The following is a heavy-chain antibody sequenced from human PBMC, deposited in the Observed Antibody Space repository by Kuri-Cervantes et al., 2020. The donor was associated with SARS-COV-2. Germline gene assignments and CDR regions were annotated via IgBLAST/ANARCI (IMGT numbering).Heavy chain of an antibody. CDR1: GFTFSSYA. CDR3: ARSPVWECYFVF. J-gene: IGHJ4*02. CDR2: IYSGGST. Sequence: GGSLRLSCAASGFTFSSYAMSWVRQAPGKGLEWVSVIYSGGSTSYADDVKGRFTISSDNSKNTLYHQMNILRDGVTAVYYCARSPVWECYFVFWGQETLVTVSS. D-gene: IGHD1-26*01. V-gene: IGHV3-53*01.